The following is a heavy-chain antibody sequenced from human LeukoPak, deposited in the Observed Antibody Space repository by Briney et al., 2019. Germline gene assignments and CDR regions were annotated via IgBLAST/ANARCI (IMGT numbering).Heavy chain of an antibody. CDR2: INPNSGGT. CDR1: GYTFTGYY. V-gene: IGHV1-2*06. CDR3: ARARMVRDPNNWFDP. Sequence: ASVKVSCKASGYTFTGYYMHWVRQAPGQGLEWMGRINPNSGGTNYAQKFQGRVTMSVDTSENQFSLKLSSVTAADTAVYYCARARMVRDPNNWFDPWGQGTLVTVSS. J-gene: IGHJ5*02. D-gene: IGHD3-10*01.